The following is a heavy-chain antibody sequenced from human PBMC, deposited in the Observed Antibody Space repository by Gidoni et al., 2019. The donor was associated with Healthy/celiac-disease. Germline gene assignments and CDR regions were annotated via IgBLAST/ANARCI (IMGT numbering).Heavy chain of an antibody. CDR1: GGSFSGYY. D-gene: IGHD5-12*01. CDR2: INHSGST. CDR3: ASRVRGYADY. J-gene: IGHJ4*02. Sequence: QVQLQQWGAGLLKPSETLSLTCAVYGGSFSGYYWSWIRQPPGKGLEWIGEINHSGSTNYNPSLKSRVTISVDTSKNQFSLKLSSVTAADTAVYYCASRVRGYADYWGQGTLVTVSS. V-gene: IGHV4-34*01.